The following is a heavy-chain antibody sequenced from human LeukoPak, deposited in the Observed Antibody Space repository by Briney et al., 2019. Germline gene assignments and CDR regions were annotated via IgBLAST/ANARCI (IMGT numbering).Heavy chain of an antibody. V-gene: IGHV1-18*01. D-gene: IGHD3-10*01. CDR1: GYTFTNYG. CDR3: AREGAMVRGVEPGPPLDY. CDR2: ISAYNGNT. Sequence: ASVKVSCKASGYTFTNYGISWVRQAPGQGLEWMGWISAYNGNTNYAQKLQGRVTMTTDTPTSTTYMELRSLRSDDTAVYYCAREGAMVRGVEPGPPLDYWGQGTLVTVSS. J-gene: IGHJ4*02.